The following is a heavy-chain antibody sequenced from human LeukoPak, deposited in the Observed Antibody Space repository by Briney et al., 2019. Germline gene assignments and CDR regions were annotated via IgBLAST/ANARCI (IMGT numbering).Heavy chain of an antibody. J-gene: IGHJ5*02. CDR2: ISSSGSTI. CDR3: ARAGLDYGDYAANWFDP. CDR1: GFTFSDYY. D-gene: IGHD4-17*01. Sequence: GGSLRLSCAASGFTFSDYYMSWIRQAPGKGLEWVSYISSSGSTIYYADSVKGRFTISRDNAKNSLYLQMNSLRAEGTAVYYCARAGLDYGDYAANWFDPWGQGTLVTVSS. V-gene: IGHV3-11*01.